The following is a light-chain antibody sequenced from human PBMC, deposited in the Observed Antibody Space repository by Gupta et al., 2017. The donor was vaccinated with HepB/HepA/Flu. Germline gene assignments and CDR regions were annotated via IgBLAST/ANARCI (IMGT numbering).Light chain of an antibody. V-gene: IGKV2-30*01. CDR3: MQGSHWRGFT. CDR1: ESLVNSYGNNY. Sequence: DVVMTQSPRSLPVTLGQPPSIACRSSESLVNSYGNNYFTWFHQRKGQSPRRLIYKISNQDSGVPDRFSGSGSGTNFTLKISRVEDEDVGIYYCMQGSHWRGFTFGHGTKVDMK. J-gene: IGKJ3*01. CDR2: KIS.